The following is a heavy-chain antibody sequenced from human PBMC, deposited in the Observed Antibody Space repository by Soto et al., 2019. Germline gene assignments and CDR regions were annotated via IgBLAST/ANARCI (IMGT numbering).Heavy chain of an antibody. J-gene: IGHJ4*02. CDR2: IIPILGIA. CDR1: GGTFSSYT. CDR3: AGSSPSPTTLDY. Sequence: QVQLVQSGAEVKKPGSSVKVSCKASGGTFSSYTISWVRQAPGQGLEWMGRIIPILGIANYAQKFQGRVTIPADKATSTAYMELSSLRSEDTAVYYLAGSSPSPTTLDYWGQGTLVTVSS. D-gene: IGHD2-2*01. V-gene: IGHV1-69*02.